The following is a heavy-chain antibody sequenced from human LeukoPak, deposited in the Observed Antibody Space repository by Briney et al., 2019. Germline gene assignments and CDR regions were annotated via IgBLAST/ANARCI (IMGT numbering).Heavy chain of an antibody. V-gene: IGHV1-2*02. CDR2: INPNSGGT. Sequence: GASVKVSCKASGYTFTGYYMHWVRQAPGQGLEWMGWINPNSGGTSYAQKFQGRVTMTRDTSISTAYMELSRLRSDDTAVYYCARDQDLWLAIDYWGQGTLVTVSS. CDR3: ARDQDLWLAIDY. J-gene: IGHJ4*02. D-gene: IGHD3-10*01. CDR1: GYTFTGYY.